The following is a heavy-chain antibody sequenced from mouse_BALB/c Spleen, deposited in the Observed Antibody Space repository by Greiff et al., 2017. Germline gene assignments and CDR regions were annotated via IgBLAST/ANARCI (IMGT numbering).Heavy chain of an antibody. Sequence: EVKLVDSGAGLVQPGGSLKLSCAASGFTFSSYGLSWVRQTPDKRLELVANINSNGGSTYYPDSVKGRFTISKDNAKDTLYLQIGSLKSEDTAMYYCARDYGNTPAWFAYWGQGTLVTVSA. V-gene: IGHV5-6-3*01. J-gene: IGHJ3*01. D-gene: IGHD2-1*01. CDR2: INSNGGST. CDR3: ARDYGNTPAWFAY. CDR1: GFTFSSYG.